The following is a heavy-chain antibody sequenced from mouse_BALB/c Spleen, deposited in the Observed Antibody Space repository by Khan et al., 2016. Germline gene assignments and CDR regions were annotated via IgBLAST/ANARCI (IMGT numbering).Heavy chain of an antibody. CDR1: GYSITSDYA. CDR2: ISYSGST. J-gene: IGHJ3*01. V-gene: IGHV3-2*02. CDR3: ARGDGYRWFAD. Sequence: EVQLQESGPGLVKPSQSLSLTCTVTGYSITSDYAWNWLRQFPGNKLEWMGYISYSGSTSYNPSLKSRISITRDTSKNQFFLQLNSVTTEDTATYYCARGDGYRWFADWGQGTLVTVSA. D-gene: IGHD2-3*01.